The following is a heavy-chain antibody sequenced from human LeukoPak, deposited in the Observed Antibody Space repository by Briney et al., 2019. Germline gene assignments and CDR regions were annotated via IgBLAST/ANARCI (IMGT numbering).Heavy chain of an antibody. CDR2: ISAYHGNA. CDR1: GYTFTSSG. CDR3: ARDQDXXXXXXXXQXDY. Sequence: GASVKVSCKTSGYTFTSSGVSWVRQAPGQGLEWMGWISAYHGNANYAQKFTGRVTMTTDTSTSTAYMEVRSLRSDDTAVYHCARDQDXXXXXXXXQXDYWGQGTLVTVSS. V-gene: IGHV1-18*01. J-gene: IGHJ4*02.